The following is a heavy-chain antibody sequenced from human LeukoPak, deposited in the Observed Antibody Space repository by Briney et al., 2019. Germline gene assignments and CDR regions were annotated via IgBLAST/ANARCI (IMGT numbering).Heavy chain of an antibody. V-gene: IGHV3-7*05. D-gene: IGHD5-24*01. CDR1: GFIFYNYW. J-gene: IGHJ4*02. CDR3: TRARDAD. CDR2: IKNDGSVK. Sequence: GGSLRLSCEASGFIFYNYWMSWVRQAPGKALEWVANIKNDGSVKSYVDSVKGRFTISRDNAKNSVFLQMNSLRVDDTAVYYCTRARDADWGQGTLVTVSS.